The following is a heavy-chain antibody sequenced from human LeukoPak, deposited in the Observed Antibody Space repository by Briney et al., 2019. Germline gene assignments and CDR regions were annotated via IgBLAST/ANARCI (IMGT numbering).Heavy chain of an antibody. CDR3: AKHITMIVVVLFDI. J-gene: IGHJ3*02. D-gene: IGHD3-22*01. CDR1: GFTVSSNC. CDR2: ISGSGGST. V-gene: IGHV3-23*01. Sequence: GGSLRLSCAASGFTVSSNCMSWVRQAPGKGLEWVSAISGSGGSTYYADSVKGRFTISRDNSENTLYLQMNSPRAEDTAVYYCAKHITMIVVVLFDIWGQGTMVTVSS.